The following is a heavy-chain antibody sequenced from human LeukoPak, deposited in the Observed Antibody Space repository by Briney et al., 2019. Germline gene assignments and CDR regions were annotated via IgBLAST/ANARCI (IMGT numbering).Heavy chain of an antibody. CDR2: INHSGST. J-gene: IGHJ4*02. Sequence: SETLSLTCAVYGGCFSGYYWSWIRQPPGKGLNWIGEINHSGSTNYNPSLKSRVTISVDTSKNQFSLKLSSVTAADTAVYYCARRGAEDSNYSFDYWGQGTLVTVSS. CDR3: ARRGAEDSNYSFDY. V-gene: IGHV4-34*01. D-gene: IGHD4-11*01. CDR1: GGCFSGYY.